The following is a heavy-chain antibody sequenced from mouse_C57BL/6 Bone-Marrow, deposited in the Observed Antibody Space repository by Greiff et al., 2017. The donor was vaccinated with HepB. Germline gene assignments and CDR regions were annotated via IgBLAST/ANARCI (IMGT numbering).Heavy chain of an antibody. Sequence: EVKLQQSGAELVRPGASVKLSCTASGFNIKDDYMHWVKQRPEQGLEWIGWIDPENGDTEYASKFQGKATITADTSSNTAYLQLSSLTSEDTAVYSCTTYDGSSYENFDYWGQGTTLTVSS. D-gene: IGHD1-1*01. CDR3: TTYDGSSYENFDY. J-gene: IGHJ2*01. CDR1: GFNIKDDY. CDR2: IDPENGDT. V-gene: IGHV14-4*01.